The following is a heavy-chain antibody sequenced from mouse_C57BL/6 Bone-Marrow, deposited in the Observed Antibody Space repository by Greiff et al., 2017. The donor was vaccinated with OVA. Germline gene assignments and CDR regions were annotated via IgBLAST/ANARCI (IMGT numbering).Heavy chain of an antibody. CDR1: GYTFTDYE. CDR2: IDPATGGT. CDR3: TSVYYYGSSPYYYAMDY. Sequence: QVQLQQSGAELVRPGASVTLSCKASGYTFTDYEMHWVKQTPVHGLEWIGAIDPATGGTAYNQKFKGKAILTADKSSSTAYMELRSLTSEDSAVYYCTSVYYYGSSPYYYAMDYWGQGTSVTVSS. D-gene: IGHD1-1*01. V-gene: IGHV1-15*01. J-gene: IGHJ4*01.